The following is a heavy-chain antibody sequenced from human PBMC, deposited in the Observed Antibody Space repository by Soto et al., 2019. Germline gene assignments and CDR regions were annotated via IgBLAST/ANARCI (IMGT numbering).Heavy chain of an antibody. Sequence: ASVKVSCKTSGYTFTSYAIHWVRQVPGQRLEWMGWVYGDNGNTKYLEKFQGRVTFTRDTSASTAYMELSNLRSEDTALYYCAAVDIGDYWGQGTLVTV. CDR1: GYTFTSYA. CDR3: AAVDIGDY. J-gene: IGHJ4*02. V-gene: IGHV1-3*01. D-gene: IGHD5-12*01. CDR2: VYGDNGNT.